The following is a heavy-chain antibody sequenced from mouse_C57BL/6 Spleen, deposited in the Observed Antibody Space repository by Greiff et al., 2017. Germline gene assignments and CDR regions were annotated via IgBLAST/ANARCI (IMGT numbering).Heavy chain of an antibody. CDR2: ISSGSSTI. Sequence: DVMLVESGGGLVKPGGSLKLSCAASGFTFSDYGMHWVRQAPEKGLEWVAYISSGSSTIYYAATVKGRFTISRDNAKNTLFLQMTSMRSENTAMYYCARRRTHYYAMDYWGQGTSVTVAS. V-gene: IGHV5-17*01. CDR1: GFTFSDYG. J-gene: IGHJ4*01. CDR3: ARRRTHYYAMDY.